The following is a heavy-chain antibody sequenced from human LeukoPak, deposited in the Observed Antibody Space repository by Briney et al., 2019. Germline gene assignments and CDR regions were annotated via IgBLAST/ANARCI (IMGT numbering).Heavy chain of an antibody. V-gene: IGHV1-2*02. CDR3: ARDTLGYCSSTSCSGHYYYGMDV. Sequence: ASVKVSCKASGYTFTGYYMHWVRQAPGQGLEWMGRINPNSGGTNYAQKFQGRVTMTRDTSISTAYMELSRLRSDDTAVYYCARDTLGYCSSTSCSGHYYYGMDVWGQGTTVTVSS. CDR2: INPNSGGT. CDR1: GYTFTGYY. J-gene: IGHJ6*02. D-gene: IGHD2-2*01.